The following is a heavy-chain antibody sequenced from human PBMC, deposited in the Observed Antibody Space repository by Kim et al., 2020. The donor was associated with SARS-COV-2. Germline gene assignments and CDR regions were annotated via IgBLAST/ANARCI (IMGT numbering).Heavy chain of an antibody. CDR2: WYY. J-gene: IGHJ4*02. D-gene: IGHD3-10*01. V-gene: IGHV6-1*01. Sequence: WYYNYAASVKGRITINSDPSKNQFSLQLNSVTPEDTAVYYCARGSNSAFDSWGQGTLVTVSS. CDR3: ARGSNSAFDS.